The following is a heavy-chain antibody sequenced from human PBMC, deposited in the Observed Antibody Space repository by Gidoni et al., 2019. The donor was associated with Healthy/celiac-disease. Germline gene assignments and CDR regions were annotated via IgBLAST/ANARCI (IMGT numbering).Heavy chain of an antibody. CDR3: AREEKQQQPLTYFDL. CDR2: INSDGSST. D-gene: IGHD6-13*01. Sequence: EVQLVESGGGLVQPGGSLRLSCAASGFTFSSYWMHWVRQAPGKGLVWVSRINSDGSSTSYADSVKGRFTISRDNAKNTLYLQMNSLRAEDTAVYYCAREEKQQQPLTYFDLWGRGTLVTVSS. V-gene: IGHV3-74*01. CDR1: GFTFSSYW. J-gene: IGHJ2*01.